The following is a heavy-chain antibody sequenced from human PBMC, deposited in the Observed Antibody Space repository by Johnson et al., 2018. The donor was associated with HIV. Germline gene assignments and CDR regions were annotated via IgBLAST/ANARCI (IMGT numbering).Heavy chain of an antibody. CDR2: INSDGSST. D-gene: IGHD3-10*01. V-gene: IGHV3-74*02. CDR1: GFTFSSYG. J-gene: IGHJ3*02. Sequence: VQLVESGGGVVQPGGSLRLSCVASGFTFSSYGMHWVRQAPGKGLVWVSRINSDGSSTSYADSVKGRFTISRDNAKNTLYLQMNSLRAEDTAVYYCAKQYGSGLTGAFDIWGQGTMVTVSS. CDR3: AKQYGSGLTGAFDI.